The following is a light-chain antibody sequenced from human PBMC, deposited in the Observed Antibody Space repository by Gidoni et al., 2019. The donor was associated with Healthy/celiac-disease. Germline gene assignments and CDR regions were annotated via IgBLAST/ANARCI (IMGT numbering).Light chain of an antibody. J-gene: IGKJ2*01. CDR1: QSVSSY. CDR2: DAS. Sequence: EIVLTQSPATLSLSPGERATLSCRASQSVSSYLALYQQKPGQAPRLLISDASNRATGIPARFSGSGSGTDFTLTISSLEPEDFAVYYCQQRWKTCGQGTKLEIK. CDR3: QQRWKT. V-gene: IGKV3-11*01.